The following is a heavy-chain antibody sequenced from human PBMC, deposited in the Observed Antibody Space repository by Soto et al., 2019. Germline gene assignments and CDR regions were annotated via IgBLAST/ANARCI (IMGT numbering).Heavy chain of an antibody. CDR3: ARGRLVLRFLEWAQRHPLDYYYGMDV. CDR2: INHSGST. CDR1: GGSFSGYY. J-gene: IGHJ6*02. Sequence: ASETLSLTCAVYGGSFSGYYWSWIRQPPGKGLEWIGEINHSGSTNYNPSLKSRVTISVDTSKNQFSLKLSSVTAADTAVYYCARGRLVLRFLEWAQRHPLDYYYGMDVWGQGTTVTVSS. V-gene: IGHV4-34*01. D-gene: IGHD3-3*01.